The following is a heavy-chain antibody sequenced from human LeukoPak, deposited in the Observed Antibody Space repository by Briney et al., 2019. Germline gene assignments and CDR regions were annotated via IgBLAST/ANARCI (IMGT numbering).Heavy chain of an antibody. CDR1: GGTFSSYT. V-gene: IGHV1-69*02. J-gene: IGHJ4*02. Sequence: SVKVSCKASGGTFSSYTISWVRQAPGQGLEWMGRIIPILGIANYAQKFQGRVTITADKSTSTAYMELSSLRSEDTAVYYCARAREAAILGLNYWGQGTLVTVSS. D-gene: IGHD2-2*02. CDR3: ARAREAAILGLNY. CDR2: IIPILGIA.